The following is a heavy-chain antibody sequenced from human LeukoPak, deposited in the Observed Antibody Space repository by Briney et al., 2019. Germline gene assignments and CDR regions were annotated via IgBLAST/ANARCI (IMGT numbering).Heavy chain of an antibody. CDR2: IWYDGSNK. J-gene: IGHJ4*02. V-gene: IGHV3-33*01. Sequence: SGGSLRLSCAASGFTFSSYGMHWVRQAPGKGLEWVAVIWYDGSNKYYADSVKGRFTISRDNSKNTLYPQMNSLRAEDTAVYYCARDGRTVVTYYFDYWGQGTLVTVSS. D-gene: IGHD4-23*01. CDR3: ARDGRTVVTYYFDY. CDR1: GFTFSSYG.